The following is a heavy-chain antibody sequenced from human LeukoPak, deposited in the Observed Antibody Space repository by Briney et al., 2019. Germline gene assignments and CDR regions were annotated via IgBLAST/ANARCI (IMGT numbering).Heavy chain of an antibody. CDR1: GGSFSGYY. Sequence: PSETLSPTCAVYGGSFSGYYWSWIRQPPGKGLEWIGSIYYSGSTYYNPSLKSRVTISVDTSKNQFSLKLSSVTAADTAVYYCARVEGSSWYTVYWGQGTLVTVSS. J-gene: IGHJ4*02. CDR2: IYYSGST. V-gene: IGHV4-34*01. D-gene: IGHD6-13*01. CDR3: ARVEGSSWYTVY.